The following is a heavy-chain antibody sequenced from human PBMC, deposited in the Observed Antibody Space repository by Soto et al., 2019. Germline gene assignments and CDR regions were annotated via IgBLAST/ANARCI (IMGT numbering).Heavy chain of an antibody. J-gene: IGHJ6*02. CDR1: GFTFDDYT. D-gene: IGHD6-13*01. Sequence: GGSLRLSCAASGFTFDDYTMHWVRQAPGKGLEWVSLISWDGGSTYYADSVKGRFTISRDNSKNSLYLQMNSLRTEDTALYYCAKDIASSSWYPMWGMDVWGQGTTVTVSS. CDR3: AKDIASSSWYPMWGMDV. CDR2: ISWDGGST. V-gene: IGHV3-43*01.